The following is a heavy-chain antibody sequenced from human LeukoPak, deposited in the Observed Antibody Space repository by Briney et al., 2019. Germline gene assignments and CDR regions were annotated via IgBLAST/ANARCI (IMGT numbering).Heavy chain of an antibody. V-gene: IGHV1-69*06. D-gene: IGHD2-2*01. CDR2: IIPIFGTA. Sequence: ASVKVSCKASGGTFSSYAISWVRQAPGQGLEWMGGIIPIFGTANYAQEFQGRVTITADKSTSTAYMELSSLRSEDTAVYYCARAPRYCSSTSCSLTLDPWGQGTLVTVSS. CDR3: ARAPRYCSSTSCSLTLDP. J-gene: IGHJ5*02. CDR1: GGTFSSYA.